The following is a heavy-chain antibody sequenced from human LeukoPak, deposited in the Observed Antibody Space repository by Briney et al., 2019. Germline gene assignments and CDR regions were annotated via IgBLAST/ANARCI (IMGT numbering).Heavy chain of an antibody. CDR1: GFTFSTSW. J-gene: IGHJ4*02. CDR2: MNIDGTIT. D-gene: IGHD6-25*01. CDR3: VRGGFPAGGDV. Sequence: GGSLRLSCAASGFTFSTSWMHWVRQAPGKGLVWVSRMNIDGTITTYADSVKGRFAVSGDNAKNTASLQMNSLRVEDTAVYFCVRGGFPAGGDVWGQGTLVSVSS. V-gene: IGHV3-74*01.